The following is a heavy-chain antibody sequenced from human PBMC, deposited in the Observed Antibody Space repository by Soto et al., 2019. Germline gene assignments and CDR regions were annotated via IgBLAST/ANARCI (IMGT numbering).Heavy chain of an antibody. CDR1: GGSISSYY. J-gene: IGHJ3*02. CDR2: IYYSGST. Sequence: SETLSLTCTVSGGSISSYYWSWIRQPPGKGLEWIGYIYYSGSTNYNPSLKSRVTISVDTSKNQFSLKLSSVTAADTAVYYCARLHTYYDYIWGTHRPGAFDTWGQGTMVTVSS. CDR3: ARLHTYYDYIWGTHRPGAFDT. V-gene: IGHV4-59*01. D-gene: IGHD3-16*01.